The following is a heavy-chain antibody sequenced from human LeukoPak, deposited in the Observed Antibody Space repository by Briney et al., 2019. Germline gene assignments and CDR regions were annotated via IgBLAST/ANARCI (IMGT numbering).Heavy chain of an antibody. J-gene: IGHJ4*02. CDR3: ARDRPDRIAVAARRLDY. Sequence: GGSLRLSCAASGFTFSSYAMHWVRQAPGKGLEWVAVISYDGSNKYYADSVKGRFTISRDNSKNTLCLQMNSLRAEDTAVYYCARDRPDRIAVAARRLDYWGQGTLVTVSS. D-gene: IGHD6-19*01. CDR1: GFTFSSYA. V-gene: IGHV3-30-3*01. CDR2: ISYDGSNK.